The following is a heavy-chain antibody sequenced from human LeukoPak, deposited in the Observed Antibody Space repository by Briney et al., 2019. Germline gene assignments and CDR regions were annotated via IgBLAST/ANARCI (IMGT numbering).Heavy chain of an antibody. J-gene: IGHJ6*02. CDR1: GYTFTSYG. Sequence: ASVKVSCKASGYTFTSYGISWVRQAPGQGLEWMGWISAYNGNTNYAQKFQGRVTMTRDTSISTAYMELSRLRSDDTAVYYCARDIAEGNYYDSSGYYATDYYYYGMDVWGQGTTVTVSS. CDR2: ISAYNGNT. V-gene: IGHV1-18*01. D-gene: IGHD3-22*01. CDR3: ARDIAEGNYYDSSGYYATDYYYYGMDV.